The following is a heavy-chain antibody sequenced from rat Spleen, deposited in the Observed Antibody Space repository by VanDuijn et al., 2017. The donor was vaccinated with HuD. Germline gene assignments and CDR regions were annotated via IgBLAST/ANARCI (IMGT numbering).Heavy chain of an antibody. Sequence: EVQLVESGGGLVQPGRSLKLSCAASGFTYSNYVMAWVRQAPTKGLEWVASISTGGLNTYYRDSVKGRFTISRDNAENTVYLQMNSLRSEDTATYYCTTEGFNYGGYYFDYWGQGVMVTVSS. J-gene: IGHJ2*01. CDR1: GFTYSNYV. CDR3: TTEGFNYGGYYFDY. D-gene: IGHD1-11*01. CDR2: ISTGGLNT. V-gene: IGHV5S13*01.